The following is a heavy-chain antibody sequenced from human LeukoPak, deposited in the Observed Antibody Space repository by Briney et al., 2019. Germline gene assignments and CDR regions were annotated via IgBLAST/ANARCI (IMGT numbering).Heavy chain of an antibody. Sequence: PSETLSLTCAVYGGSFSGYYWSWIRQPPGKGLEWIGEINHSGSTNYNPSLKSRVTISVDTSKNQFSLKLGSVTAADTAVYYCARGAYYHDSSGYFRGAEIDYWGQGTLVTVSS. CDR3: ARGAYYHDSSGYFRGAEIDY. D-gene: IGHD3-22*01. J-gene: IGHJ4*02. V-gene: IGHV4-34*01. CDR2: INHSGST. CDR1: GGSFSGYY.